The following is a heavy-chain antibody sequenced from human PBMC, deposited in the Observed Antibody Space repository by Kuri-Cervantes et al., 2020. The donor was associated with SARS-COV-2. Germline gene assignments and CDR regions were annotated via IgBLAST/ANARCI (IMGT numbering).Heavy chain of an antibody. CDR1: GFTSSDYY. V-gene: IGHV3-11*03. J-gene: IGHJ3*02. CDR2: ISSSSSYT. D-gene: IGHD6-19*01. CDR3: ASFGSGWYDDAFDI. Sequence: GGSLRLSCAASGFTSSDYYMSWIRQAPGKGLEWVSYISSSSSYTNYADSVKGRFTISRDNAKNSLYLQMNSLRAEDTAVYYCASFGSGWYDDAFDIRGQGTMVTVSS.